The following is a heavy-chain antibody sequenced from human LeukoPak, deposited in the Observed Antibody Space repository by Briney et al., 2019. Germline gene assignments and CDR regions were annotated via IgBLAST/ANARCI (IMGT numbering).Heavy chain of an antibody. J-gene: IGHJ5*02. CDR3: ARALRQQLVTGWFDP. D-gene: IGHD6-13*01. V-gene: IGHV1-2*02. CDR1: GYTFIAYY. CDR2: INPGSGGT. Sequence: ASVKVSCKASGYTFIAYYMHWVRQAPGQGLEWMGWINPGSGGTNYAQKFQGRVTMTRDTSISTAYMELSSLRSDDTAVYYCARALRQQLVTGWFDPWGQGTLVTVSS.